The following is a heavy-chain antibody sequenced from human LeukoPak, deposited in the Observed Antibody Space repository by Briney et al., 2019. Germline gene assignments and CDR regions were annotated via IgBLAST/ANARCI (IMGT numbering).Heavy chain of an antibody. V-gene: IGHV3-21*01. Sequence: GGTLRLSCAASGFTFSTYGMTWVRQAPGKGLEWVSAISGSAATTFYADSVKGRFTISRDNAKNSLFLQMNSLRAEDTAVYYCARDRSGYSLVPSSKYNYYYMDVWGKGTTVTVSS. CDR1: GFTFSTYG. CDR3: ARDRSGYSLVPSSKYNYYYMDV. J-gene: IGHJ6*03. D-gene: IGHD3-3*01. CDR2: ISGSAATT.